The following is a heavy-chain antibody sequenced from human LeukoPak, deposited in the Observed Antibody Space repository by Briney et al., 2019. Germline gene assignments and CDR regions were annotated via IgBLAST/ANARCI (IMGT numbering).Heavy chain of an antibody. D-gene: IGHD4-11*01. CDR2: IWYDGSNK. Sequence: PGGSLRLSCAASGFSFSSNGMHWVRQAPGKGLEWVAVIWYDGSNKYYADSVKGRFTIPRDNSKNTLYLQMNSLRAEDTAVYYCARVSDYSNYFDYWGQGTLVTVSS. CDR3: ARVSDYSNYFDY. V-gene: IGHV3-33*01. CDR1: GFSFSSNG. J-gene: IGHJ4*02.